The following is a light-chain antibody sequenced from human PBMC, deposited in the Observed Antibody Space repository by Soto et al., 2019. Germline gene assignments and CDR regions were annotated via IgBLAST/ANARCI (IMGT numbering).Light chain of an antibody. CDR1: QMIARW. V-gene: IGKV1-5*01. CDR3: LQYNTFPHP. J-gene: IGKJ2*01. CDR2: DAT. Sequence: IQMTQSPSTLSASVGDTVTLTCRSSQMIARWLAWYQQKPGTAPRLIIYDATSLQSGVPSRFSASASGTDFNLTISSLHPDDFATYYCLQYNTFPHPFGQGTKLEI.